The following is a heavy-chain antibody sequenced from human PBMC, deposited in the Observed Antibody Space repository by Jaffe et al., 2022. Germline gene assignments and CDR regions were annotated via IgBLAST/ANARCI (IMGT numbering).Heavy chain of an antibody. V-gene: IGHV3-48*03. CDR3: ARVGPRRDGYNYVYYYYYMDV. CDR2: ISSSGSTI. Sequence: EVQLVESGGGLVQPGGSLRLSCAASGFTFSSYEMNWVRQAPGKGLEWVSYISSSGSTIYYADSVKGRFTISRDNAKNSLYLQMNSLRAEDTAVYYCARVGPRRDGYNYVYYYYYMDVWGKGTTVTVSS. J-gene: IGHJ6*03. CDR1: GFTFSSYE. D-gene: IGHD5-12*01.